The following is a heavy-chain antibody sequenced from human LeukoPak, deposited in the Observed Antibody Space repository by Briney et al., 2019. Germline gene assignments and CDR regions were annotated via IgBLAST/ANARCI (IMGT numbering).Heavy chain of an antibody. CDR1: GGSISSYY. CDR2: IYYSGST. D-gene: IGHD3-22*01. J-gene: IGHJ4*02. CDR3: ARQAYDYYDSSSYYDY. Sequence: PSETLSLTRTVSGGSISSYYWSWIRQPPGKGLEWIGYIYYSGSTSYNPSLKSRVTISVDTSKNQFSLKLSAVTSADTAVYFCARQAYDYYDSSSYYDYWGRGTLVTVSS. V-gene: IGHV4-59*08.